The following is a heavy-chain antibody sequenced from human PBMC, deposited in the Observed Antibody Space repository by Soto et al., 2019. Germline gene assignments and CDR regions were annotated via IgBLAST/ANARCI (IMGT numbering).Heavy chain of an antibody. CDR1: GFTFSSYG. D-gene: IGHD4-17*01. CDR2: ISYDGSNK. V-gene: IGHV3-30*18. J-gene: IGHJ4*02. Sequence: QVQLVESGGGVVQPGRSLRLSCAASGFTFSSYGMHWVRQAPGKGLEWVAVISYDGSNKYYADSVKGRFTISRDNSENTLYLQMNSLRAEDTAVYYCAKDLVDYGDYAWQVDYWGQGTLVTVSS. CDR3: AKDLVDYGDYAWQVDY.